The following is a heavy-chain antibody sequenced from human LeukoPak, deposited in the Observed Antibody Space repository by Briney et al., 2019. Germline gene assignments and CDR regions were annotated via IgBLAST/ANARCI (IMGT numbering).Heavy chain of an antibody. CDR1: GYTFTTYS. CDR3: ARLTTVTNRLYYYYYMDV. D-gene: IGHD4-11*01. CDR2: ISAFNGNT. V-gene: IGHV1-18*01. Sequence: ASVKVSCKASGYTFTTYSISWVRQAPGQGLEWMGWISAFNGNTNYAQNLQGRVTMTTNTSTSTADMELRSLRSEDTAVYYCARLTTVTNRLYYYYYMDVWGKGTTVTVSS. J-gene: IGHJ6*03.